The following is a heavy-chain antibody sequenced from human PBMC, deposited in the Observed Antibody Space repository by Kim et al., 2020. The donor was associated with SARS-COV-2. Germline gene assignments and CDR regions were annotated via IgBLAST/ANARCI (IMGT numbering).Heavy chain of an antibody. D-gene: IGHD3-10*01. V-gene: IGHV4-61*01. CDR3: ASEGGAGAFDY. CDR1: GGSVSSGSYY. CDR2: IYYSGST. Sequence: SETLSLTCTVSGGSVSSGSYYWSWIRQPPGKGLEWIGYIYYSGSTNYNPSLKSRVTISVDTSKNQFSLKLSSVTAADTGGYYCASEGGAGAFDYWGQG. J-gene: IGHJ4*02.